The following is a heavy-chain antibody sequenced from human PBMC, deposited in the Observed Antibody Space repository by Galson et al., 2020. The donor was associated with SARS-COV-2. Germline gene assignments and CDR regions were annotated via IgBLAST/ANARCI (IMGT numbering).Heavy chain of an antibody. V-gene: IGHV1-69*13. D-gene: IGHD3-22*01. CDR2: IIPIFGTA. J-gene: IGHJ6*02. Sequence: SVKVSCKASGGTFSSYAISWVRQAPGQGLEWMGGIIPIFGTANYAQKFQGRVTITADESTSTAYMELSSLRSEDTAVYYCARFHPDYYDSSDPYYYYGMDVWGQGTTVTVSS. CDR3: ARFHPDYYDSSDPYYYYGMDV. CDR1: GGTFSSYA.